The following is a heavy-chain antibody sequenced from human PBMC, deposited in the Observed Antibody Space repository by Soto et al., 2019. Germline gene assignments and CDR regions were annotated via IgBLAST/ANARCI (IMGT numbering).Heavy chain of an antibody. CDR3: ARDKGGDILCGVYYIHYVMDV. J-gene: IGHJ6*02. CDR1: GFTLRAYS. Sequence: VGSLRLSCAASGFTLRAYSMNWVRQAPGKGLEWVSSISSRSTYMYYADSVKGRFTISRDTGKNSLYLQMNSLRAEDTAVYYCARDKGGDILCGVYYIHYVMDVWAQGTTVTVSS. D-gene: IGHD3-9*01. V-gene: IGHV3-21*01. CDR2: ISSRSTYM.